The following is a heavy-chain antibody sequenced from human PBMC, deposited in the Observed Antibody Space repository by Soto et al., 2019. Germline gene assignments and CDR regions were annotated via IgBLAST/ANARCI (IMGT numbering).Heavy chain of an antibody. CDR2: INSGGSVI. J-gene: IGHJ4*02. CDR3: ARDEDGTYEFDY. V-gene: IGHV3-48*04. D-gene: IGHD3-22*01. CDR1: GFTFTSFG. Sequence: EVQLVESGGGLVQPGGSLRLSCAASGFTFTSFGMTWVRQAPGRGLEWVSHINSGGSVILYADSVTGRVTISRDNSKNSLYLEMNSLRADDTAVYFCARDEDGTYEFDYWGQGTLVTVSS.